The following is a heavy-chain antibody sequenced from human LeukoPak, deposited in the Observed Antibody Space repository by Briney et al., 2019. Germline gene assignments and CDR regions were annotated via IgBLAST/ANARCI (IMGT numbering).Heavy chain of an antibody. CDR2: IYYSGST. Sequence: SETLSLTCTVSGGSISSSSYYWGWIRQPPGKGLEWIGSIYYSGSTYYNPSLMSRVTISVDTSKNQFSLKLSSVTAADTAVYYCARRPAWIQIFDYWGQGTLVTVSS. V-gene: IGHV4-39*07. CDR3: ARRPAWIQIFDY. CDR1: GGSISSSSYY. D-gene: IGHD5-18*01. J-gene: IGHJ4*02.